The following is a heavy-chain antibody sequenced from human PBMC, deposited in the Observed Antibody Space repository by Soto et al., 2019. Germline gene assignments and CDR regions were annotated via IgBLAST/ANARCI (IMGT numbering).Heavy chain of an antibody. V-gene: IGHV1-18*04. J-gene: IGHJ6*02. CDR1: GYTFTSYG. D-gene: IGHD6-13*01. CDR2: ISAYNGST. Sequence: GASVKVSCKASGYTFTSYGISWVRQAPGQGLEWMGWISAYNGSTNYAQKLQGRVTMTTDTSTSTAYMELRSLRSDDTAVYYCARSEAAAGYYYYGMDVWGQGTTVTVSS. CDR3: ARSEAAAGYYYYGMDV.